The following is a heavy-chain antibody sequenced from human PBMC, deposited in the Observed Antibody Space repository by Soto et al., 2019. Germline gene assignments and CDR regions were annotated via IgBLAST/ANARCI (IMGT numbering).Heavy chain of an antibody. CDR1: VYIFTSYW. J-gene: IGHJ6*02. D-gene: IGHD3-22*01. CDR2: IYPGDSDT. Sequence: GGSLKISCKGSVYIFTSYWSGWVRQRPGKGLEWMGIIYPGDSDTRYSPSVQGQVTISADKSISTAYLQWSSLKASDTAMYSCASSYYYDSSGYGMDVWGQGTTVTVSS. V-gene: IGHV5-51*03. CDR3: ASSYYYDSSGYGMDV.